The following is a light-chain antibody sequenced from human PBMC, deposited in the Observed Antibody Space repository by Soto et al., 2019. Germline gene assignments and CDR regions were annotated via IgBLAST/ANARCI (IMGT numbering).Light chain of an antibody. CDR1: QSVSSY. CDR3: QQRSNWPWT. J-gene: IGKJ1*01. Sequence: EIVLTQSPATLSLSRGEIASLCCRASQSVSSYLAWYQQKPGQAPRLLIYDASNRATGIPARFSGSGSGTDFTLTISSLEPEDFAVYYCQQRSNWPWTFGQGTKVDIK. V-gene: IGKV3-11*01. CDR2: DAS.